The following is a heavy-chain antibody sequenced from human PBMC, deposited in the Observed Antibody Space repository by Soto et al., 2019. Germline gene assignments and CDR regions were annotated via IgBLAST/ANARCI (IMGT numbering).Heavy chain of an antibody. D-gene: IGHD4-17*01. CDR2: ISYDGSNK. CDR1: GFTFSSYA. J-gene: IGHJ4*02. V-gene: IGHV3-30-3*01. Sequence: GGSLRLSCAASGFTFSSYAMHWVRQAPGKGLEWVAVISYDGSNKYYADSVKGRFTISRDNSKNTLYLQMNSLRAEDTAVYYCARDSEKTTVTTGGLLDYWGQGTLVTVSS. CDR3: ARDSEKTTVTTGGLLDY.